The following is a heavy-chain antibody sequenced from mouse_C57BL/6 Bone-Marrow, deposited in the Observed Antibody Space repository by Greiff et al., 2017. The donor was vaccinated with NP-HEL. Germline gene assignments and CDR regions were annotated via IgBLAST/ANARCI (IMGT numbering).Heavy chain of an antibody. Sequence: VQLQQSGAELVRPGASVKLSCTASGFNIKDDYMHWVKQRPEQGLEWIGWIDPENGDTEYASKFLGKATITADTSSNTAYLQLSSLTSEDTAVYYCTTFITTVVADWYFDVWGTGTTVTVSS. V-gene: IGHV14-4*01. CDR1: GFNIKDDY. CDR3: TTFITTVVADWYFDV. D-gene: IGHD1-1*01. J-gene: IGHJ1*03. CDR2: IDPENGDT.